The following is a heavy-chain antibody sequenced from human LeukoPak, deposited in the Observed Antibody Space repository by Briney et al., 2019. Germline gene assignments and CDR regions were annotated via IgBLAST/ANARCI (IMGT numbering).Heavy chain of an antibody. Sequence: GGSLRLSCAASGFTVSSNYLSWVRQAPGKGLEWVSVIGVSGGTTYYADSVKGRFTISRDNSKNTLYLEVNSLRAEGTAVYYCSPLGSGVDYWGQGTLVTVTS. J-gene: IGHJ4*02. V-gene: IGHV3-23*01. CDR2: IGVSGGTT. CDR3: SPLGSGVDY. D-gene: IGHD6-19*01. CDR1: GFTVSSNY.